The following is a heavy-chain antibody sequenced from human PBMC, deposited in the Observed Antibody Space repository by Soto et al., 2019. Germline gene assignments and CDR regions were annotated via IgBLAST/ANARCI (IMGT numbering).Heavy chain of an antibody. Sequence: SVKVSCKASGDSFSSYAISWVRQAPGQGLEWMGGIIPFFKGVNCAQKFQGRVSITADESTATAYMDLYSLKSEDTAVYYCARDVSLNYYDGTYYYFALNVGAKGPRSPSP. CDR2: IIPFFKGV. CDR3: ARDVSLNYYDGTYYYFALNV. CDR1: GDSFSSYA. D-gene: IGHD3-16*01. J-gene: IGHJ6*02. V-gene: IGHV1-69*13.